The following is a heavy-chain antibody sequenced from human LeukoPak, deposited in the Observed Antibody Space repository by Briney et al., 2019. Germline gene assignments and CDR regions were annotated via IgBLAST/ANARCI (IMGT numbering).Heavy chain of an antibody. D-gene: IGHD1-1*01. CDR3: ARDQGRLPPDILEPFDY. Sequence: GGSLRLSCAASGFTFSSYSMNWVRQAPGKGLEWVSYISSSSSTIYYADSVKGRFTISRGNAKNSLYLQMNSLRDEDTAVYYCARDQGRLPPDILEPFDYWGQGTLVTVSS. V-gene: IGHV3-48*02. CDR2: ISSSSSTI. CDR1: GFTFSSYS. J-gene: IGHJ4*02.